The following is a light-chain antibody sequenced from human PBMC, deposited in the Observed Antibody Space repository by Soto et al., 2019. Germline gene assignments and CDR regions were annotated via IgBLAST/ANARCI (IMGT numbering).Light chain of an antibody. J-gene: IGLJ1*01. CDR2: DVS. CDR1: SSDVGGYNY. V-gene: IGLV2-14*01. Sequence: QSALTQPASVSGSPGQSITISYTGTSSDVGGYNYASWYQQHPGKAPKLMIYDVSNRPSGVSNRFSGSKSGNTASLTISGLQAEDEADYYCSSYTSSSTPYVFGTGTKVT. CDR3: SSYTSSSTPYV.